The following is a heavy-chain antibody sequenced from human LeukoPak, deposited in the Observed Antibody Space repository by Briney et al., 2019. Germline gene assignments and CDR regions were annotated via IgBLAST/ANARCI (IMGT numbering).Heavy chain of an antibody. CDR2: FDPEDDET. V-gene: IGHV1-24*01. CDR3: ATRYDFWSGYNLYYFDY. Sequence: ASVKVSCKVSGYTLTELSMHWVRQAPGKGLEWMGGFDPEDDETIYAQKFQGRVTMTEDTSTDTAYMELSSLRSEDTAVYYCATRYDFWSGYNLYYFDYWGQGTLVTVSS. D-gene: IGHD3-3*01. J-gene: IGHJ4*02. CDR1: GYTLTELS.